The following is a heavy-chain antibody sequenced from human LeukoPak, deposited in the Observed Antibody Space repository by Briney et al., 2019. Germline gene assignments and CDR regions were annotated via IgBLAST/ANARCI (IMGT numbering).Heavy chain of an antibody. CDR2: ISGRGSMI. J-gene: IGHJ4*02. D-gene: IGHD3-22*01. CDR3: ARDLYYYDSSGQYLFDY. Sequence: GGSLRLSCAASGFTFSSYSMNWVRQAPGKGLEWVSYISGRGSMIYYADSVKGRFSISRDNAKNSLYLQMNSLRAEDTAVYYCARDLYYYDSSGQYLFDYWGQGTLVTVSS. CDR1: GFTFSSYS. V-gene: IGHV3-48*04.